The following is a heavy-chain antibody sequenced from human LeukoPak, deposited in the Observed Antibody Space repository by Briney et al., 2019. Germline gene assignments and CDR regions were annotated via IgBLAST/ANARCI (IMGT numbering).Heavy chain of an antibody. V-gene: IGHV3-7*01. Sequence: GGSLRLSCAASGFTFSAFWMSWVRQVPGKGLEWVAYMDQDGSETFYVDSVKGRFTISRDNAKNSLYLQMNSLRAEDTAVYYCARAPPQGVLRYFDWLSQLFDYWGQGTLVTVSS. CDR3: ARAPPQGVLRYFDWLSQLFDY. D-gene: IGHD3-9*01. CDR1: GFTFSAFW. J-gene: IGHJ4*02. CDR2: MDQDGSET.